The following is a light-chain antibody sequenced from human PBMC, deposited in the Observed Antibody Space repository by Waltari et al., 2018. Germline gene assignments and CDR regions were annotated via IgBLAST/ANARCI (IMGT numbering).Light chain of an antibody. CDR1: SSDVGNYNL. CDR2: DDN. V-gene: IGLV2-23*01. CDR3: CSYAGSYTWV. J-gene: IGLJ3*02. Sequence: QSALPQPASVSVSPVQSITIPCTGTSSDVGNYNLVPWYQQYPGKAPKVMIYDDNRRPSGVSDRFSGSKSGNTASLTISGVQAEDEADYYCCSYAGSYTWVFGGGTKLTVL.